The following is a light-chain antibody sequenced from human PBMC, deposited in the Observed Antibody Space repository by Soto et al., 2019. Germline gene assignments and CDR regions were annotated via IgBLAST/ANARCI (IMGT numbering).Light chain of an antibody. CDR1: QKISGY. V-gene: IGKV3-11*01. Sequence: DIVLTQSPATLSLSPGQRATLSCRASQKISGYLAWYQQKPGQAPRLLIYDASSRATGIPDRFSGSGSGTDFTLTISRLEPEDSAVYYCQQRHMWPITFGQGTRLEIK. J-gene: IGKJ5*01. CDR3: QQRHMWPIT. CDR2: DAS.